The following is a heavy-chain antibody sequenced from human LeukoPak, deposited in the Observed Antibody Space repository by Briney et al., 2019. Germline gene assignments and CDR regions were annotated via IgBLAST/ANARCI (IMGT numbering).Heavy chain of an antibody. V-gene: IGHV3-23*01. CDR3: ATTNYADYTFEY. J-gene: IGHJ4*02. CDR1: GFTFSDYA. Sequence: GGSLRLSCAASGFTFSDYAMSWVRQAPGKGLEWVSVISGSDGTTYYADSVKGRFTISRDNSKNTLSLQMNSLRAEDTAVYYCATTNYADYTFEYWGQGTLVTVSS. D-gene: IGHD4-17*01. CDR2: ISGSDGTT.